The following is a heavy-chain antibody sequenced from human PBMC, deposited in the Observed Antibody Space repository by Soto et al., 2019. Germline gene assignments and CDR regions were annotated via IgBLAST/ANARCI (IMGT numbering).Heavy chain of an antibody. V-gene: IGHV4-59*01. CDR2: IYYSGST. Sequence: SETVSLTCTVSGGSISSYYWSWIRQPPGKGLEWIGYIYYSGSTNYNPSLKSRVTISVDTSKNQFSLELSSVTAADTAVYYCAGGAAAGWFDYWGQGTLVTVSS. D-gene: IGHD6-13*01. CDR3: AGGAAAGWFDY. J-gene: IGHJ4*02. CDR1: GGSISSYY.